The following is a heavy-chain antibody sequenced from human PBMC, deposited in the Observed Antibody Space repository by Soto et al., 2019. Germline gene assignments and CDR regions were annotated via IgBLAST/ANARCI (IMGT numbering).Heavy chain of an antibody. V-gene: IGHV3-23*01. Sequence: GGSLRLSCAASGFTFSSYAMSWVRLAPGKGLEWVSVAGPSGSSTFYADSVRGRFTISRDNVENTLYLQMNSLRVADTALYFCARTYYYDSTGYYRTFDYWGQGTLVTASS. J-gene: IGHJ4*02. CDR3: ARTYYYDSTGYYRTFDY. CDR1: GFTFSSYA. CDR2: AGPSGSST. D-gene: IGHD3-22*01.